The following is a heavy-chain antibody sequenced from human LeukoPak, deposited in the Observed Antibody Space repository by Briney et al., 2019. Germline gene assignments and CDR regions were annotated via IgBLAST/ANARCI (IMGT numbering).Heavy chain of an antibody. CDR3: AMTYYYDTSGYYSFPN. CDR2: ISSSGGNT. Sequence: GGSLRLSCAASGFTFSTYAMTWVRQAPGKGLEWVSSISSSGGNTYYADSMKGRFTISRDNSKNTLYLQLNSLRVEDTAVYYCAMTYYYDTSGYYSFPNWGQGTQVTVSS. D-gene: IGHD3-22*01. CDR1: GFTFSTYA. J-gene: IGHJ4*02. V-gene: IGHV3-23*01.